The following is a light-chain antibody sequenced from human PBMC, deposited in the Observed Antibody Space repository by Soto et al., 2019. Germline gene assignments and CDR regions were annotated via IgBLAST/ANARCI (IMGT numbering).Light chain of an antibody. J-gene: IGKJ4*01. CDR2: WAS. Sequence: DIVLTQSPDSLAVSLGEMATINCKSSQNVIHDSNSKNFLAWYQQKPGQPPKLLMYWASTRESGVPDRFSGSGSGTDFTLTISSLQAEDVAVYYCQQYHTPPLTFGGGTKVEIK. V-gene: IGKV4-1*01. CDR1: QNVIHDSNSKNF. CDR3: QQYHTPPLT.